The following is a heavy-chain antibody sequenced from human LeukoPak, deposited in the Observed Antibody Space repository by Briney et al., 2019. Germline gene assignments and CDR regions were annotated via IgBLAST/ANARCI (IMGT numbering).Heavy chain of an antibody. CDR3: AKDQIRSSFSSYAFDI. J-gene: IGHJ3*02. D-gene: IGHD6-13*01. V-gene: IGHV3-48*03. CDR1: GFTFSSYE. CDR2: ISSSGSTI. Sequence: GGSLRLSCAASGFTFSSYEMNWVRQAPGKGLEWVSYISSSGSTIYYADSVKGRFTISRDNAKNSLYLQMNSLRAEDTAVYYCAKDQIRSSFSSYAFDIWGQGTMVTVSS.